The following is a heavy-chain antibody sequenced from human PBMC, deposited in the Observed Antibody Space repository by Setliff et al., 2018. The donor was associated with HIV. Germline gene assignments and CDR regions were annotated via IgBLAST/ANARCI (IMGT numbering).Heavy chain of an antibody. CDR3: AKVDLELHGKFHYMDV. Sequence: GGSLRLSCTASGFTFGDYAMHWVRQAPGKGLEWVSGVTSNSGNIDYADSVKGRFTISRDNAKNSLYLQMSSLRPEDTAVYFCAKVDLELHGKFHYMDVWGKGTTVT. V-gene: IGHV3-9*01. J-gene: IGHJ6*03. CDR1: GFTFGDYA. CDR2: VTSNSGNI. D-gene: IGHD1-7*01.